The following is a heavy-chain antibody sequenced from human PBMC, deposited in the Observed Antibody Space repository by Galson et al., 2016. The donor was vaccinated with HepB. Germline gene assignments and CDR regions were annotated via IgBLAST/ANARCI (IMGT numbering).Heavy chain of an antibody. D-gene: IGHD2-15*01. CDR1: GYTFTNYW. Sequence: QSGAEVKKTGESLKISCKASGYTFTNYWIGWVRQLLGKGLEWMGIIYPGDSDTRYSPSFQGQVTLSADTSVTPAYLQWSSLKASDTAMYYCARRERGCSGGSCIPYYFDSWGQGTLVTVSS. CDR2: IYPGDSDT. CDR3: ARRERGCSGGSCIPYYFDS. J-gene: IGHJ4*02. V-gene: IGHV5-51*01.